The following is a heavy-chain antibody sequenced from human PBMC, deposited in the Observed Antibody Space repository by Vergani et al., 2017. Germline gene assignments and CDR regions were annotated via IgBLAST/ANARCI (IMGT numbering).Heavy chain of an antibody. Sequence: EVQLLESGGGLVQPGGSLRLSCAASGFTFSSYAMSWVRQAPGKGLEWVSVIYSGGSSTYYADSVKGRFTISRDNSKNTLYLQMNSLRAEDTAVYYCAKHVDTAMVTPYFDYWGQGTLVTVSS. V-gene: IGHV3-23*03. CDR3: AKHVDTAMVTPYFDY. D-gene: IGHD5-18*01. CDR1: GFTFSSYA. CDR2: IYSGGSST. J-gene: IGHJ4*02.